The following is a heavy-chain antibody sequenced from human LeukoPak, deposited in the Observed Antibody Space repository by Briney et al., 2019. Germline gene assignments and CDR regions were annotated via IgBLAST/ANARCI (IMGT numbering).Heavy chain of an antibody. CDR1: GFTFSSNA. V-gene: IGHV3-49*04. D-gene: IGHD1-26*01. CDR3: TRGSEWEPQTAGY. Sequence: PGGSLRLSCAASGFTFSSNAMSWVRQAPGKGLEWVGFIRSKAYGGTTEYAASVKGRFTISRDDSKSIAYLQMNSLKTEDTAVYYCTRGSEWEPQTAGYWGQGTLVTVSS. J-gene: IGHJ4*02. CDR2: IRSKAYGGTT.